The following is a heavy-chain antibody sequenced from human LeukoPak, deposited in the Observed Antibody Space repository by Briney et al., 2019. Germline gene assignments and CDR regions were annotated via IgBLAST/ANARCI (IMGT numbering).Heavy chain of an antibody. CDR2: TYYSGST. CDR3: AREKSIAARRDYYYYMDV. J-gene: IGHJ6*03. V-gene: IGHV4-59*01. D-gene: IGHD6-6*01. Sequence: SENLSSNCTVPGGSISSYYWSWIRPPPGQALKWRGHTYYSGSTNYNPSLKSRVTISVDTSKNQFSLKLSSVTAADTAVYYCAREKSIAARRDYYYYMDVWGKGTTVTVSS. CDR1: GGSISSYY.